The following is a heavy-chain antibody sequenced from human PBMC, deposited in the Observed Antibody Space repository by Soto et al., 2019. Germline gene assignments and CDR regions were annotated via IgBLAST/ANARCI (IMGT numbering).Heavy chain of an antibody. Sequence: GGSLRLSCAASGFTFSSYSMNWVRQAPGKGLEWVSSISSSSSYIYYADSVKGRFTISRDNAKNSLYLQMNSLRAEDTAVYYCGRALVLGSPTLTLKQQSEDNWGKETLVTVSS. CDR3: GRALVLGSPTLTLKQQSEDN. CDR2: ISSSSSYI. V-gene: IGHV3-21*01. J-gene: IGHJ4*02. D-gene: IGHD6-13*01. CDR1: GFTFSSYS.